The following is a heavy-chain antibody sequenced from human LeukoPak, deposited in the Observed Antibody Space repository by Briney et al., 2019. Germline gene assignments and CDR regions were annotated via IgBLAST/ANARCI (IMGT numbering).Heavy chain of an antibody. V-gene: IGHV3-23*01. J-gene: IGHJ4*02. CDR3: ARVAEAAAFDY. CDR1: GFTFSSYG. Sequence: GGSLRLSCAASGFTFSSYGMSWVRQAPGKGLEWVSAISGSGGSTYYADSVKGRFTISRDNSKNTLYLQINSLRAEDTALYYCARVAEAAAFDYWGQGTLVTVSS. CDR2: ISGSGGST. D-gene: IGHD6-13*01.